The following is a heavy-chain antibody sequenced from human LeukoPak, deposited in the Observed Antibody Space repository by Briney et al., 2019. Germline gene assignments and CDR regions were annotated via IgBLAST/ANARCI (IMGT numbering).Heavy chain of an antibody. CDR1: GFTFSSYS. CDR3: ARAPPYYYDSSGYPPDAFDI. J-gene: IGHJ3*02. V-gene: IGHV3-21*01. CDR2: ISSSSSYI. D-gene: IGHD3-22*01. Sequence: GGSLRLSCAASGFTFSSYSMNWVRQAPGKGLEWVSSISSSSSYIYYADSVKGRFTISRDSAKNSLYLQMNSLRAEDTAVYYCARAPPYYYDSSGYPPDAFDIWGQGTMVTVSS.